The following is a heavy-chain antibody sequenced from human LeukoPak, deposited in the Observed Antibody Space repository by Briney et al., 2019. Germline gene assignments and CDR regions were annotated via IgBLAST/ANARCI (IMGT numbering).Heavy chain of an antibody. V-gene: IGHV3-7*01. CDR1: GFRISANT. CDR2: IGPDGSEN. D-gene: IGHD3-22*01. CDR3: AIPFSYDGSRYYHAF. Sequence: GGSLRLSCVVSGFRISANTVTWARQPPGKGLQWLANIGPDGSENYYVDLVRGRFPTSRDNARDYLYLQMNSLRADDTAVYYCAIPFSYDGSRYYHAFWGQGTLVSVSS. J-gene: IGHJ4*02.